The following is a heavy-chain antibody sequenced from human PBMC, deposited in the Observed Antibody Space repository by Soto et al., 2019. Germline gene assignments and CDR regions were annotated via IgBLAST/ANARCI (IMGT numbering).Heavy chain of an antibody. V-gene: IGHV3-74*01. D-gene: IGHD3-10*01. Sequence: GGSLRLSCAASGFTFSSYWMHWVRQAPGKGLVWVSRINSDGSSTSYADSVKGRFTISRDNAKNTLYLQMNSLRAEDTAVYYCARETTMVRGVIRYFDYWGQGTLVTVSS. CDR2: INSDGSST. CDR1: GFTFSSYW. CDR3: ARETTMVRGVIRYFDY. J-gene: IGHJ4*02.